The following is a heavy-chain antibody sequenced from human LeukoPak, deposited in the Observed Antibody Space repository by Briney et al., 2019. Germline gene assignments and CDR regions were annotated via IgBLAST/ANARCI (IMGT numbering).Heavy chain of an antibody. J-gene: IGHJ4*02. CDR1: GGSLSIYY. V-gene: IGHV4-59*12. Sequence: SETLSLTCTVSGGSLSIYYWSWIRQPPGTGLEGIGYIYYSRSTNYNPSLKSRVPISVDTSKNQFSVKLRSVTAADMAVYYCARGPKTRITMVRGVISGAKQPFDYWGQGTLVTVSS. CDR2: IYYSRST. D-gene: IGHD3-10*01. CDR3: ARGPKTRITMVRGVISGAKQPFDY.